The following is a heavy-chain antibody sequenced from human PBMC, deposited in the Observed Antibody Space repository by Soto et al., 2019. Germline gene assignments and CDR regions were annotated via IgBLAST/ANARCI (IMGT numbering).Heavy chain of an antibody. D-gene: IGHD1-1*01. V-gene: IGHV4-59*08. J-gene: IGHJ5*02. CDR1: GDPINNYY. CDR2: IYYSGNT. CDR3: AKQGGKYGIRSFDP. Sequence: SETRSLTCTVSGDPINNYYWSWIRQPPGKGLEWIGYIYYSGNTKYNPSLKSRVTISVDTSKNQFSLRLTSVTAADTAVYYCAKQGGKYGIRSFDPWGQGTLVTVSS.